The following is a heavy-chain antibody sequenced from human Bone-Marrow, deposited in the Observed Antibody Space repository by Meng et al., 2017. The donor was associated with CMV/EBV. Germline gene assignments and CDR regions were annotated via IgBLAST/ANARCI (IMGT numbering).Heavy chain of an antibody. V-gene: IGHV3-30*02. CDR3: ARNGFGYYYDSSGYH. CDR1: GFTFSSYG. CDR2: IRYDGSNK. J-gene: IGHJ4*02. Sequence: GGSLRLSCAASGFTFSSYGMHWVRQAPGKGLEWVAFIRYDGSNKYYADSVKGRFTISRDNSKNTLYLQMNSLRAEDTAVYYCARNGFGYYYDSSGYHWGQGTLVTVSS. D-gene: IGHD3-22*01.